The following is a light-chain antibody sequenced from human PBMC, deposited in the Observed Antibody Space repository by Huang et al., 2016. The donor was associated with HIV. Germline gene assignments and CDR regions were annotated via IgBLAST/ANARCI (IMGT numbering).Light chain of an antibody. V-gene: IGKV1-39*01. J-gene: IGKJ4*01. CDR2: AAS. CDR1: QSISSY. Sequence: DIQMTQSPSSLSASVGDRVTITCRASQSISSYLNWYQHKPGKAPKLLIYAASSLQSGVPSRFSGSGSGTDFTLTISSLQPEDFATYYCQQSYSTRLTFGGGTKVEIK. CDR3: QQSYSTRLT.